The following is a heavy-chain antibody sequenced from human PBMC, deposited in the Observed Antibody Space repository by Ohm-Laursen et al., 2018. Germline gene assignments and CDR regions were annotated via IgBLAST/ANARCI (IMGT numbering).Heavy chain of an antibody. CDR1: GFTFSDYY. D-gene: IGHD5-24*01. J-gene: IGHJ4*02. Sequence: SLRLSCAASGFTFSDYYMSWIRQAPGKGLEWISYISSSGDTISYADSLKDRFTMSRDNAKNSLYLQMNSLRAEDTAVYYCARDQIGLKEMAQMPNFDYWGQGTLVTVSS. V-gene: IGHV3-11*01. CDR3: ARDQIGLKEMAQMPNFDY. CDR2: ISSSGDTI.